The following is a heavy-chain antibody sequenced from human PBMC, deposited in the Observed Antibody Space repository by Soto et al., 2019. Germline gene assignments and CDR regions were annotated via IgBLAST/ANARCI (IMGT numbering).Heavy chain of an antibody. CDR1: GGSISSGDYY. CDR3: ARAADTAMASGYGMDV. D-gene: IGHD5-18*01. CDR2: IYYSGST. V-gene: IGHV4-30-4*01. J-gene: IGHJ6*02. Sequence: QVQLQESGPGLVKPSQTLSLTCTVSGGSISSGDYYWSWIRQPPGKGLEGIGYIYYSGSTYYNPSLKSRVTISVDTSKTQFSLKLSSVTAADTAVYYCARAADTAMASGYGMDVWGQGTTVTVSS.